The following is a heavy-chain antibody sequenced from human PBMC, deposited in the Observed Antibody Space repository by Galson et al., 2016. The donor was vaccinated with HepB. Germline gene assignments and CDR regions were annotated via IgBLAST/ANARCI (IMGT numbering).Heavy chain of an antibody. CDR2: IGGSGDRT. CDR1: GFAFSDYV. D-gene: IGHD4-17*01. J-gene: IGHJ6*02. CDR3: AKDRVGSLRLFRPPTVTGDNGLDV. Sequence: SLRLSCAASGFAFSDYVMTWVRQAPGKGLEWVSAIGGSGDRTYYTDSVKGRFTISRDNAKNTLYLQMNSLRAEDTAVYYCAKDRVGSLRLFRPPTVTGDNGLDVWGQGTTVTVSS. V-gene: IGHV3-23*01.